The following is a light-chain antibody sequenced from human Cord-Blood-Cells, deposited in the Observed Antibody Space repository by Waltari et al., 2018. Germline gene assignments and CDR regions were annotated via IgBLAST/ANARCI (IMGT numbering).Light chain of an antibody. V-gene: IGLV2-14*04. CDR1: SSDVGGYNY. CDR3: SSYTSSSTVV. J-gene: IGLJ2*01. Sequence: ISCTGTSSDVGGYNYVSWYQQHPGKAPKLMIYDVSNRPSGVSNRFSGSKSGNTASLTISGLQAEDEADYYCSSYTSSSTVVFGGGTKLTVL. CDR2: DVS.